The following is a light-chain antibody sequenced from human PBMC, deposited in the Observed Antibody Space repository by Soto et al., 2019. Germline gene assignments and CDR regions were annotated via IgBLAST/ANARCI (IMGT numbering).Light chain of an antibody. J-gene: IGLJ1*01. CDR1: SSDVGGYNY. CDR2: NVS. Sequence: QSALTQAASVSGSPGQSITISCTGTSSDVGGYNYVSWYQQFPGKVPKLLIYNVSNRPSGVSNRFSGSKSGNTASLTISGLQAEDEADYYCSSYTSSSTLVFGTGTKGTVL. V-gene: IGLV2-14*01. CDR3: SSYTSSSTLV.